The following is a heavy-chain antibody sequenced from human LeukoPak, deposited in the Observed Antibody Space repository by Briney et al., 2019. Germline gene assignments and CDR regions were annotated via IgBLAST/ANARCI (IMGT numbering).Heavy chain of an antibody. Sequence: GGSLRLSCAASGFTFSSYGMHWVRQAPGKGLEWVAFIRNDGSNKYYADSVKGRFTISRDNSKNTLYLQMNSLRAEDTAVYYCAKALGEWLRMISFDYWGQGTLVTVSS. V-gene: IGHV3-30*02. CDR3: AKALGEWLRMISFDY. CDR1: GFTFSSYG. J-gene: IGHJ4*02. D-gene: IGHD5-12*01. CDR2: IRNDGSNK.